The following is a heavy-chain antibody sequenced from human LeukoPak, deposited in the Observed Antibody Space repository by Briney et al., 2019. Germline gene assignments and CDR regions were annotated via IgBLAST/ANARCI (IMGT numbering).Heavy chain of an antibody. V-gene: IGHV1-2*02. J-gene: IGHJ4*02. Sequence: ASVKVSCKASGYTFIVYYMYWVRQAPGQGLEWMGWINPNSGGTNYAQKFQGRATMTRDTSISTAYMELSRLRSDDTAVYYCAIWGYSSSFDYWGQGTLVTVSS. CDR2: INPNSGGT. D-gene: IGHD6-19*01. CDR1: GYTFIVYY. CDR3: AIWGYSSSFDY.